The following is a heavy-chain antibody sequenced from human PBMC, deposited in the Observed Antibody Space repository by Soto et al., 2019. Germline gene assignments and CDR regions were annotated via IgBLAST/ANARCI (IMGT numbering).Heavy chain of an antibody. V-gene: IGHV1-2*02. CDR2: INPNSGGT. CDR3: ARAPYGSGSYGPTFDP. Sequence: QVQLVQSGAEVKKPGASVKVSCKASGYTFTGYYMHWVRQAPGQGLEWMGWINPNSGGTNYAQKFQGGVTMTRDTSISTAYMELSRLRSDDTAVYYCARAPYGSGSYGPTFDPWGQGTLVTVSS. D-gene: IGHD3-10*01. J-gene: IGHJ5*02. CDR1: GYTFTGYY.